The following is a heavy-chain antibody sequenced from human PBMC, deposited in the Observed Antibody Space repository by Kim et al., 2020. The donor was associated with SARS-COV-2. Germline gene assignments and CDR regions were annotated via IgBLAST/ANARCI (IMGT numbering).Heavy chain of an antibody. CDR2: ISYDGSNK. CDR3: AKDPEWRGWLYFDY. CDR1: GFTFSSYG. D-gene: IGHD6-19*01. V-gene: IGHV3-30*18. J-gene: IGHJ4*02. Sequence: GGSLRLSCAASGFTFSSYGMHWVRQAPGKGLEWVAVISYDGSNKYYADSVKGRITISRDNSKNTLYLQMNSLRAEDTAVYYCAKDPEWRGWLYFDYWGQGTLVTVSS.